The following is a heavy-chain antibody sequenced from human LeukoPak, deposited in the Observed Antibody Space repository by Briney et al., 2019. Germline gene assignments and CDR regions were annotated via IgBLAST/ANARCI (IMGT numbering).Heavy chain of an antibody. D-gene: IGHD4-17*01. V-gene: IGHV3-74*01. CDR1: GFTFSSYW. J-gene: IGHJ2*01. Sequence: GGSLRLSCAASGFTFSSYWMHWVRHAPGKGLVWVSRINTDGSSTSYADSVKGRFTISRDNAKNTLYLQMNSLRAEDTAVYYCAEGSTVTVYWYFDLWGRGTLVTVSS. CDR3: AEGSTVTVYWYFDL. CDR2: INTDGSST.